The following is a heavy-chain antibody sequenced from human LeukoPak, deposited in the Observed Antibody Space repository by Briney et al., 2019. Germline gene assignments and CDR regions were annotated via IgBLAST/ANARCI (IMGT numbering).Heavy chain of an antibody. CDR3: TRSPYQLQRYADY. J-gene: IGHJ4*02. V-gene: IGHV3-49*04. Sequence: PGGSLRLSCTGSGFTFGDYAMSWVRQAPGRGLDWVGFIRGKAYGGTTEYAASVKGRITISRDDSKGIAYLQMNSLKIEDTAVYYCTRSPYQLQRYADYWGQGTLVTVSS. D-gene: IGHD2-2*01. CDR2: IRGKAYGGTT. CDR1: GFTFGDYA.